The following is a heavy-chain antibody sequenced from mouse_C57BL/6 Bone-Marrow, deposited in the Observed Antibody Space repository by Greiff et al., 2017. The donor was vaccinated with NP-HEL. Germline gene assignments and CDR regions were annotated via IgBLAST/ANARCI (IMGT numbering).Heavy chain of an antibody. CDR1: GYTFTDYY. V-gene: IGHV1-19*01. CDR3: VRDYYGSSRNWEVFFDY. CDR2: INPYNGGT. J-gene: IGHJ2*01. D-gene: IGHD1-1*01. Sequence: EVQLQQSGPVLVKPGASVKMSCKASGYTFTDYYMNWVKQSHGKSLEWIGVINPYNGGTSYNQKFKGKATLTVDKSSSTAYMELNSLTSEDSAVYYCVRDYYGSSRNWEVFFDYWGQGTTLTVSS.